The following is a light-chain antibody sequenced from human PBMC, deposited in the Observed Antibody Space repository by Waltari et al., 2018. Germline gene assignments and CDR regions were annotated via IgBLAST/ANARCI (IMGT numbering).Light chain of an antibody. CDR3: CSYAGSSIVV. J-gene: IGLJ2*01. V-gene: IGLV2-23*02. CDR1: SSDVGGYNY. Sequence: QSALTQPASVSGSPGQSITISCTRTSSDVGGYNYVSWYQQHPGKAPKLMIYDVSKRXXXXXXXXSGSKSGNTASLTISGLQAEDEADYYCCSYAGSSIVVFGGGTKLTVL. CDR2: DVS.